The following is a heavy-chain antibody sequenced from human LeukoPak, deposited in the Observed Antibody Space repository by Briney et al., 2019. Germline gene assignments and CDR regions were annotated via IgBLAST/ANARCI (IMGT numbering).Heavy chain of an antibody. Sequence: SETLSLTCTVSGGSLSSGGYYWSWIRQPAGKGLEWIGRIYTSGTTNYNPSLKSRVTISVDTSKNQFSLKLSSVTAADTAVYYCARVANRFDPWGQGTLVTVSS. D-gene: IGHD2-21*01. J-gene: IGHJ5*02. V-gene: IGHV4-61*02. CDR1: GGSLSSGGYY. CDR3: ARVANRFDP. CDR2: IYTSGTT.